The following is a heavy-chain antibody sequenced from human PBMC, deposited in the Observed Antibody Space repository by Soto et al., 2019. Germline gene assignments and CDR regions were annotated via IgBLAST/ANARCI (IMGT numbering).Heavy chain of an antibody. CDR1: GYTFTSYD. CDR3: ARGPPGMIDY. CDR2: MNPKSGGT. V-gene: IGHV1-8*01. Sequence: QVQLVQSGAEVKSPGASVKVSCKASGYTFTSYDINWVRQATGRGFEWMGWMNPKSGGTRYIQKFQGRVTMTKYTSISTAYLQLSGLESEDTDYYYSARGPPGMIDYWGQGTVVTVSP. J-gene: IGHJ4*02.